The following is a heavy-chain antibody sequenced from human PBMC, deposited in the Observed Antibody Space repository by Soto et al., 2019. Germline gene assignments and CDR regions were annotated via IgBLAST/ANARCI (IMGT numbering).Heavy chain of an antibody. CDR3: AKGRGGNFDY. Sequence: SETLSLTCTVSGGSISSYYCSWNRQPQGKLLEWIGYIYYSGSTNYHPFLKSRVTISVDTSKSQFTLKLSSVTYADTAVYYCAKGRGGNFDYWGKGTLVTVSS. V-gene: IGHV4-59*01. CDR1: GGSISSYY. J-gene: IGHJ4*02. D-gene: IGHD3-16*01. CDR2: IYYSGST.